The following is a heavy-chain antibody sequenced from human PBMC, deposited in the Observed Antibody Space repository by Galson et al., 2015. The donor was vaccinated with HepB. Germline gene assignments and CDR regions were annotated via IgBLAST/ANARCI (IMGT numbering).Heavy chain of an antibody. Sequence: SLRLSCAASGFTFRTYSMNWVRQAPGKGLEWVSSISSSTTYIYYAGSVRGRFTISRDNAKNSLYLQMNSLRAEDTAVYYCARENPSPLVRAAAGREERNMDVWGKGTTVTVSS. J-gene: IGHJ6*03. CDR2: ISSSTTYI. CDR1: GFTFRTYS. V-gene: IGHV3-21*01. CDR3: ARENPSPLVRAAAGREERNMDV. D-gene: IGHD6-13*01.